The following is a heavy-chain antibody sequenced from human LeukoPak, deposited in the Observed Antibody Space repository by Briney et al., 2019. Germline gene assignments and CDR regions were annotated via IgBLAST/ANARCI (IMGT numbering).Heavy chain of an antibody. CDR3: AELGITMIGGV. D-gene: IGHD3-10*02. CDR2: ISSSGSTI. Sequence: GGSLRLSCAASAFTFSDYDMNWVRQAPGKGLEWVSYISSSGSTIYYADSVKGRFTISRDNAKNSLYLQMNSLRAEDTAVYYCAELGITMIGGVWGKGTTVTISS. CDR1: AFTFSDYD. J-gene: IGHJ6*04. V-gene: IGHV3-48*03.